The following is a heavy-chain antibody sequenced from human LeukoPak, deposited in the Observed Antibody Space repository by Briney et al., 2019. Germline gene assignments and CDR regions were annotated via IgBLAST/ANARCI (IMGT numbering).Heavy chain of an antibody. J-gene: IGHJ4*02. V-gene: IGHV4-39*01. CDR2: IYYSGNT. Sequence: PSETLSLTCTVSGGSIRSRSYYWGWIRQPPGRGLEWIGSIYYSGNTYYNPSLKSRVNISVDTSKNQFSLKMYSVTAADTAVYSCARHAYSGSYYFDFWGQGTLVTVSS. CDR3: ARHAYSGSYYFDF. CDR1: GGSIRSRSYY. D-gene: IGHD1-26*01.